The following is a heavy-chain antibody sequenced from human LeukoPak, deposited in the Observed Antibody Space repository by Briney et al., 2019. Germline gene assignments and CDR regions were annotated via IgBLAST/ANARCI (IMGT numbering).Heavy chain of an antibody. V-gene: IGHV4-59*01. Sequence: PSETLSLTCTVSGGSISSYYWSWIRQPPGKRLEWIGYIYYSGSTNYNPSLKSRLTISVDTSKSQFSLKLSSVTAADTAVYYCARGLVGAAAIDYWGQGTLVTVSS. CDR1: GGSISSYY. J-gene: IGHJ4*02. CDR3: ARGLVGAAAIDY. CDR2: IYYSGST. D-gene: IGHD2-15*01.